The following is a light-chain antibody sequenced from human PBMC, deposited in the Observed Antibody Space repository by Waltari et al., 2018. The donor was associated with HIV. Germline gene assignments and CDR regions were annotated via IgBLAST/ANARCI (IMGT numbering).Light chain of an antibody. Sequence: QTVVTQEPSFSVSPGGTVPLTCGLSSGSVSTNYYPRWYKQSRGEAPRTRAFGTDSRSSGAPALFSGSILGDKAALTITGAQAEDEADYYCVVYLSSGSWVFGGGTKVTVL. J-gene: IGLJ3*02. CDR2: GTD. CDR1: SGSVSTNYY. CDR3: VVYLSSGSWV. V-gene: IGLV8-61*01.